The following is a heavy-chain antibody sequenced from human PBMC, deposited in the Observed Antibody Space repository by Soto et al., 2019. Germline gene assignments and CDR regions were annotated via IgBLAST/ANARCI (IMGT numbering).Heavy chain of an antibody. V-gene: IGHV3-23*01. CDR1: GFTFSSYA. D-gene: IGHD1-26*01. CDR2: ISGSGGST. Sequence: EVQLLESGGGFVQPGGSLRLSCAASGFTFSSYAMSWVRQAPGKGLEWVSAISGSGGSTYYADSVKGRFTISRDNSKNTLYLQMNSLRAEDTAVYYCAKGIAGATSFDYWGQGTLVTVSS. CDR3: AKGIAGATSFDY. J-gene: IGHJ4*02.